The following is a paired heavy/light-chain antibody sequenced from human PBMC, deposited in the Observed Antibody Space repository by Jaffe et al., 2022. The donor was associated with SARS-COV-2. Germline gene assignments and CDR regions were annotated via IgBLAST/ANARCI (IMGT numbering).Heavy chain of an antibody. J-gene: IGHJ1*01. V-gene: IGHV3-64*01. Sequence: EVQLVESGGGLVQPGGSLRLSCAGSGFTFSSYAIHWVRQAPGKGLEYVSGLTGNGASTYYANSVKGRFTVSRDNSKNTVSLQMGSLRGDDTAVYYCVRVGDDYNPYFQFWGQGTLVTVSS. D-gene: IGHD4-4*01. CDR3: VRVGDDYNPYFQF. CDR2: LTGNGAST. CDR1: GFTFSSYA.
Light chain of an antibody. CDR2: WAS. V-gene: IGKV4-1*01. CDR1: HNILYSANNKNY. Sequence: DFVMTQSPDSLAVSLGERATINCKSSHNILYSANNKNYLAWYQHKPGQSPKLLISWASIRESGVPDRFSGSGSGTDFTLTISSLQAEDVAVYYCQQYYSTQWTFGQGTKVEIK. J-gene: IGKJ1*01. CDR3: QQYYSTQWT.